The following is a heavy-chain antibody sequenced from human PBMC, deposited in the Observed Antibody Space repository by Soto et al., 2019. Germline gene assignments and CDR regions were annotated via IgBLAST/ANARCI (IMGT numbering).Heavy chain of an antibody. V-gene: IGHV3-23*01. CDR3: AKDPMPYTSGSDDCFDP. CDR1: GFTFSSYA. J-gene: IGHJ5*02. Sequence: EVQLLESGGALVQPGGSLKLSCAASGFTFSSYAMSWVRQAPGKGLEWVSTVTDSGGSTYYADSVKGRFTISRDNSKHTLYLQMSGLRAEDTAVYYCAKDPMPYTSGSDDCFDPWGQGTLVTVSS. D-gene: IGHD6-19*01. CDR2: VTDSGGST.